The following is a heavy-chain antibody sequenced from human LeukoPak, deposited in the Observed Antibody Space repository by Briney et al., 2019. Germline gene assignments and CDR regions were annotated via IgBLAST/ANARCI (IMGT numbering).Heavy chain of an antibody. Sequence: SETLSLTCTVSGGSISSYYWSWIRQPPGKGLEWIGYIYYSGSTNYSPSLKSRVTISVDTSKNQFSLKLSSVTAADTAVYYCASGSLVAGTALCDYWGQGTLVTVSS. D-gene: IGHD6-19*01. CDR3: ASGSLVAGTALCDY. V-gene: IGHV4-59*01. J-gene: IGHJ4*02. CDR1: GGSISSYY. CDR2: IYYSGST.